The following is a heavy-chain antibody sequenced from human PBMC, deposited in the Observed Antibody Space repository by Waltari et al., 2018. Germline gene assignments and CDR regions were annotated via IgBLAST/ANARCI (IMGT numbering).Heavy chain of an antibody. V-gene: IGHV1-8*03. Sequence: QVQLVQSGAEVKKPGASVKVSCKASGYTFTSYDINWVRQATGQGIEWMGWMNPNSGNTGYAQKFQCRVTITRNTSISTAYMELSSLRSEDTAVYYCARGRQQLEEAFDIWGQGTMVTVSS. CDR2: MNPNSGNT. J-gene: IGHJ3*02. CDR1: GYTFTSYD. CDR3: ARGRQQLEEAFDI. D-gene: IGHD6-13*01.